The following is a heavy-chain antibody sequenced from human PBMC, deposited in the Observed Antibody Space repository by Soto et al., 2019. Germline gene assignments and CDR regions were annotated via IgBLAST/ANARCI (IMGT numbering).Heavy chain of an antibody. CDR3: ARQAEYCSGGSCYSQQFDY. J-gene: IGHJ4*02. Sequence: MGIIYPGDSDTRYSPSFQGQVTISADKSISTAYLQWGSLKASDTAMYYCARQAEYCSGGSCYSQQFDYWGQGTLVTVSS. V-gene: IGHV5-51*01. D-gene: IGHD2-15*01. CDR2: IYPGDSDT.